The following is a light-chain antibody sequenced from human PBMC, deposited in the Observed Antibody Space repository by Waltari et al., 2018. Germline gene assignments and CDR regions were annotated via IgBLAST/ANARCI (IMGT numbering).Light chain of an antibody. CDR3: QQYDKWPLT. Sequence: EIVITQSPATLSLSPGDRATLSWRARQSVSCNLAWYQQKPGQAPRLLIYGASTRATSSPARFSGSGAGTEFTLTISSLQSEDFAVYYCQQYDKWPLTFGQGTKVEI. V-gene: IGKV3-15*01. CDR2: GAS. J-gene: IGKJ1*01. CDR1: QSVSCN.